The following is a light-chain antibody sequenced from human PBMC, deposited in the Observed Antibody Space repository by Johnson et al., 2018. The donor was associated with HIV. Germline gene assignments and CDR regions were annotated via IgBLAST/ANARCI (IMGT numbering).Light chain of an antibody. CDR3: GTWDNSLSSYV. Sequence: QSVLTQPPSVSAAPGQKLTISCSGSSSNIGNNYVSWYQQLPGTAPKLLIYDNNKRPSGIPDRFSGSKSGTLATLAITRLQTGDEADYYCGTWDNSLSSYVFGTGTKVTVL. CDR1: SSNIGNNY. V-gene: IGLV1-51*01. J-gene: IGLJ1*01. CDR2: DNN.